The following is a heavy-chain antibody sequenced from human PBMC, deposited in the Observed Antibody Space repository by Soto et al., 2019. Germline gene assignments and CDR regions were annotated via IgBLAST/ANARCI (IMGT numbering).Heavy chain of an antibody. CDR3: ARDMYYDFWSGSNVGYGMDV. V-gene: IGHV3-30-3*01. Sequence: SLRLSCAASGFTFSSYAMHWVRQAPGKGLEWVAVISYDGSNKYYADSVKGRFTISRDNSKNTLYLQMNSLRAEDTAVYYCARDMYYDFWSGSNVGYGMDVWGQGTTVTVSS. CDR2: ISYDGSNK. CDR1: GFTFSSYA. J-gene: IGHJ6*02. D-gene: IGHD3-3*01.